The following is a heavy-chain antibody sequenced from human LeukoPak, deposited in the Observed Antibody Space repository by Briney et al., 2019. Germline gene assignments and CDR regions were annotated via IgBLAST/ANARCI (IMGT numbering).Heavy chain of an antibody. J-gene: IGHJ6*02. CDR1: GFTFSSYG. CDR2: ISYDGSNK. CDR3: AKGGPCLKYYYYGMDV. D-gene: IGHD3-16*01. Sequence: GRSLRLSCAASGFTFSSYGMHWVRQAPGKGLEWVAVISYDGSNKYYADSVKGRFTISRDNAKNPLYLKMNILRAESAAVSDVAKGGPCLKYYYYGMDVWGQGTTVTVSS. V-gene: IGHV3-30*18.